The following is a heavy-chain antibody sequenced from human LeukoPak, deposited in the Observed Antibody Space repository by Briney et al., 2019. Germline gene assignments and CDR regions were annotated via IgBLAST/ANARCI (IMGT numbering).Heavy chain of an antibody. V-gene: IGHV4-59*01. CDR3: ARDRRRVLRYFDWPGGMDV. CDR1: GGSISSYY. Sequence: SETLSLTCTVSGGSISSYYWSWIRQPTGKGLEWIGYIYYSGSTNYNPSLKSRVTISVDTSKNQFSLKLSSVTAADTAVYYCARDRRRVLRYFDWPGGMDVWGKGTTVTVSS. CDR2: IYYSGST. J-gene: IGHJ6*04. D-gene: IGHD3-9*01.